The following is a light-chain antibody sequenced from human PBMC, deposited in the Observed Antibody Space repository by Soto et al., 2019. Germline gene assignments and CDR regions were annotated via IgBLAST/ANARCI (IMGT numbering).Light chain of an antibody. CDR1: QGISNY. J-gene: IGKJ3*01. V-gene: IGKV1-27*01. CDR3: QKYDRAPFT. CDR2: GAS. Sequence: DIQMTQSPSSLSAYLGDRVTITCRASQGISNYLAWYQQKPGRLPKLLLFGASTLQSGVPARFSGSGSGTLFTLTINGLLPEDVATYYCQKYDRAPFTFGPATKVDFK.